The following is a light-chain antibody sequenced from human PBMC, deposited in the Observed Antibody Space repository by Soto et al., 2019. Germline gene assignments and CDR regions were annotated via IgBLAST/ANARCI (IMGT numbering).Light chain of an antibody. V-gene: IGKV1-39*01. J-gene: IGKJ1*01. CDR3: QQSYSTPRT. CDR1: QSISSY. CDR2: AAS. Sequence: DIQMTQSPSSLSASVGDRVTITCRASQSISSYLNWYQQKPGKAPKILSYAASSLQSGVPSRFSGSGSGTDFTLTISSLQPEDFETYYCQQSYSTPRTFGQGTKVDIK.